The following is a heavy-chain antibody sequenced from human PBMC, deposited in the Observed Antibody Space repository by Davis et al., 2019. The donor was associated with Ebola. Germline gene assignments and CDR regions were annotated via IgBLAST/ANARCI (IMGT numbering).Heavy chain of an antibody. CDR3: ARRSYDFWSGDDY. CDR2: ISAYNGNT. Sequence: ASVKVSCKAPGYTFTGNFIHWVRQAPGQGLEWMGWISAYNGNTNYAQKLQGRVTMTTDTSTSTAYMELRSLRSDDTAVYYCARRSYDFWSGDDYWGQGTLVTVSS. CDR1: GYTFTGNF. J-gene: IGHJ4*02. D-gene: IGHD3-3*01. V-gene: IGHV1-18*04.